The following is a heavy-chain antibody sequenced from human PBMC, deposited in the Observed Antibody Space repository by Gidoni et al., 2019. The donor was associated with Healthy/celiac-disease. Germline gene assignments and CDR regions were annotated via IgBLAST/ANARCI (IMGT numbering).Heavy chain of an antibody. CDR1: GFTFSSYA. D-gene: IGHD1-26*01. CDR3: AKDRVRGSYYVY. V-gene: IGHV3-23*01. CDR2: ISGSGGST. Sequence: EVQLLESGGGLVQPGGSLRLSCAASGFTFSSYAMSWVRQAPGKGLEWVSAISGSGGSTYYADSVKGRFTIARDNSKNTLYLQMNRLRAEDTAVYYCAKDRVRGSYYVYWGQGTLVTVSS. J-gene: IGHJ4*02.